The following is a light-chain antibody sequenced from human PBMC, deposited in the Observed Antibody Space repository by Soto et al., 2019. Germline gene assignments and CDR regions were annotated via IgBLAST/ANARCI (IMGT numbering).Light chain of an antibody. CDR3: KQYNTWLWT. CDR2: GAS. CDR1: QSVNAN. V-gene: IGKV3-15*01. J-gene: IGKJ1*01. Sequence: EVVMTQSPATLSVSPGERATLSCRASQSVNANLAWYQQKPGQAPRLLIHGASNRATGIPARFSGSGFGTEFLLTVSILQSEVFAVYYCKQYNTWLWTFGEGTKVEI.